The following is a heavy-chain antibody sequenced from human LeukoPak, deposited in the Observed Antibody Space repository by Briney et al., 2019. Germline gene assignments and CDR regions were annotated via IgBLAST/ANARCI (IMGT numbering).Heavy chain of an antibody. Sequence: PSETLSLTCTASGGASSSYSLSWVRQPPGKGLEWIWYIYYSGSTNYNPSLKSRVTISVDTSKSQFSLKLSSVTAADTAVYYCAGGGTTVTYDYWGQGTLVTVSS. D-gene: IGHD4-17*01. V-gene: IGHV4-59*01. CDR1: GGASSSYS. J-gene: IGHJ4*02. CDR2: IYYSGST. CDR3: AGGGTTVTYDY.